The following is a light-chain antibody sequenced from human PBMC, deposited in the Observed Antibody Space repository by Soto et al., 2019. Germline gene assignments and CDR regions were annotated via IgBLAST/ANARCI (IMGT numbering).Light chain of an antibody. J-gene: IGLJ1*01. V-gene: IGLV2-14*01. CDR1: SSDVGGYDY. CDR3: TSYTSTIPYV. CDR2: EVS. Sequence: QSVLTQPASVSGSPGQSITISCTGTSSDVGGYDYVSWYQLHPGKAPKLMVFEVSNRPSGVSYRFSGSKSGNTASLTISRLQVEDEADYFCTSYTSTIPYVFGSGTKVTVL.